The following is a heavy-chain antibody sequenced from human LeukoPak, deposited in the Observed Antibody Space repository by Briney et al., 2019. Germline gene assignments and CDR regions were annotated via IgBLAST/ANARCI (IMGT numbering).Heavy chain of an antibody. CDR3: ARDCSGIVGATSCL. V-gene: IGHV1-46*01. CDR1: GFTFTGYY. CDR2: INPSGGST. J-gene: IGHJ4*02. D-gene: IGHD1-26*01. Sequence: GGSLRLSCAASGFTFTGYYMHWVRQAPGQGLEWMGIINPSGGSTSYAQKFQGRVTMTRDMSTSTVYMELSSLRSEDTAVYYCARDCSGIVGATSCLWGQGTLVTVSS.